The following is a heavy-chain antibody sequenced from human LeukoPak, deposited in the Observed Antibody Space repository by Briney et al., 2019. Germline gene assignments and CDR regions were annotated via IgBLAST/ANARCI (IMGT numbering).Heavy chain of an antibody. D-gene: IGHD6-13*01. V-gene: IGHV4-59*01. CDR3: ARASSSWYYYFDY. Sequence: PSETLSLTCTVSGGSISSYYWSWIRQPPGKGLEWIGYIYYSGSTNYNPSLMSRVTISVDTSKNQFSLKLSSVTAADTAVYYCARASSSWYYYFDYWGQGTLVTVSS. J-gene: IGHJ4*02. CDR1: GGSISSYY. CDR2: IYYSGST.